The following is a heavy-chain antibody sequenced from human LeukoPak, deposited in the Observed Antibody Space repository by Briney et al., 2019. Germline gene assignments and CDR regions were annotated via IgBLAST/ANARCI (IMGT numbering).Heavy chain of an antibody. J-gene: IGHJ6*03. CDR1: GYTFTGYY. Sequence: GASVTVSCXXSGYTFTGYYMHWVRQAPGQGVEGMGWINPNSGGTNYAQKFQGRVTMTRDTSISTAYMELSRLSSDDTAVYYCAREQTGTPPVIYYYYMDVWGKGTTVTVSS. CDR3: AREQTGTPPVIYYYYMDV. V-gene: IGHV1-2*02. CDR2: INPNSGGT. D-gene: IGHD1-1*01.